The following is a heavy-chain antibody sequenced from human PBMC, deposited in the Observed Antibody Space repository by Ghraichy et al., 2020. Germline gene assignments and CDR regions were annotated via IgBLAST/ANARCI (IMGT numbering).Heavy chain of an antibody. V-gene: IGHV1-8*02. J-gene: IGHJ5*02. CDR1: GYTFTSSD. CDR3: ARGVSTVTTFWFDP. Sequence: ASVKVSCKASGYTFTSSDIDWVRQATGQGLEWMGWMNPINGNTGYAQKFQGRLTMTRDTSTNTAYMELSSLTSDDTAVYYCARGVSTVTTFWFDPWGQGTLVTGSS. D-gene: IGHD4-17*01. CDR2: MNPINGNT.